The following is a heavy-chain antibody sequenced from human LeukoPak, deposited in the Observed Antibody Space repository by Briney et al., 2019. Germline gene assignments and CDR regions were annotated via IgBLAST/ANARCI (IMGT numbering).Heavy chain of an antibody. Sequence: GESLKISCKGSGYSFTSYWIGWVRQMPGKGLEWMGIIYPGDSDTRYSPSFQGQVTISADKSISTAYLQWSSLKASDTAMYYCARLAATMPAGGNWFDPWGQGTLVTVSS. CDR3: ARLAATMPAGGNWFDP. V-gene: IGHV5-51*01. J-gene: IGHJ5*02. CDR1: GYSFTSYW. D-gene: IGHD5-24*01. CDR2: IYPGDSDT.